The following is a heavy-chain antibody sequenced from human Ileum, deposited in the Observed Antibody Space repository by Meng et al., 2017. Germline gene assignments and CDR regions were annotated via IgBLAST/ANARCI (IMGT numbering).Heavy chain of an antibody. V-gene: IGHV3-48*03. J-gene: IGHJ4*02. CDR1: GFTFSSYE. CDR3: ARIRGSSLYDY. D-gene: IGHD3-3*01. CDR2: ISSSGSTK. Sequence: GGSLRLSCAASGFTFSSYEMTWVRQAPGKGLEWVSYISSSGSTKYYADSVKGRFTISRDNAENSLYLQMNSLRAEDTAVYYCARIRGSSLYDYWGQGTLGNVSS.